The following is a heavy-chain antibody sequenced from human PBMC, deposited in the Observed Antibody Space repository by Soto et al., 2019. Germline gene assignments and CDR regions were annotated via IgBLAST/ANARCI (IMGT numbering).Heavy chain of an antibody. CDR1: GGYFSGYY. CDR2: INHSGST. Sequence: SEILSLTCAVYGGYFSGYYWSWIRQPPGKGLEWIGEINHSGSTNYNPSLKSRVTISVDTSKNQFSLKLSSVTAADTAVYYCARVGWRHYGSGSYLTRPFDYWGQGTLVTVSS. CDR3: ARVGWRHYGSGSYLTRPFDY. V-gene: IGHV4-34*01. J-gene: IGHJ4*02. D-gene: IGHD3-10*01.